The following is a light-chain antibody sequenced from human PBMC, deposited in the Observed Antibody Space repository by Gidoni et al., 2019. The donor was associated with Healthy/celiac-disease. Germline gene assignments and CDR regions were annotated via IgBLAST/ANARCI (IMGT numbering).Light chain of an antibody. CDR2: GAS. J-gene: IGKJ1*01. CDR3: QQYNNWPRT. Sequence: EIVMTQSPATLSVSPGERATLSCRASQGVGSNLAWYQQKPGQAPRLLIYGASTRATGIPASFSCSGSGTEFTLTISSLQSEDFAVYYCQQYNNWPRTFGQGTKVEIK. V-gene: IGKV3-15*01. CDR1: QGVGSN.